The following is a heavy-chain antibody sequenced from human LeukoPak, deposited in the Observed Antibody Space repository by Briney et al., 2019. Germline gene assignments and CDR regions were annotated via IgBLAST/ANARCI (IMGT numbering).Heavy chain of an antibody. CDR1: GYTFTDYY. D-gene: IGHD3-22*01. V-gene: IGHV1-2*02. CDR2: INPSSGGT. Sequence: ASVKVSCKASGYTFTDYYMHWVRQAPGQALEWMGWINPSSGGTNYAQKFQGRVTVTRDTSISTAYMDLSRLRSDDTAVYYCARAGVWDYSDSSGYHNAAFDIWGQGTMVTVSS. J-gene: IGHJ3*02. CDR3: ARAGVWDYSDSSGYHNAAFDI.